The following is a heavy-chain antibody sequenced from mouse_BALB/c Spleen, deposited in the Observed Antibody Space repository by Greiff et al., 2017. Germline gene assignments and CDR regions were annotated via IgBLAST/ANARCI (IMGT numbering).Heavy chain of an antibody. V-gene: IGHV2-9*02. J-gene: IGHJ4*01. CDR2: IWAGGST. Sequence: VQLQQSGPGLVAPSQSLSITCTVSGFSLTSYGVHWVRQPPGQGLEWLGVIWAGGSTNYNSALMSRLSISKDNSKSQVFLKMNSLQTDDTAMYYGARDEEYGGVYAMDYWGQGTSVTVSA. D-gene: IGHD1-1*02. CDR3: ARDEEYGGVYAMDY. CDR1: GFSLTSYG.